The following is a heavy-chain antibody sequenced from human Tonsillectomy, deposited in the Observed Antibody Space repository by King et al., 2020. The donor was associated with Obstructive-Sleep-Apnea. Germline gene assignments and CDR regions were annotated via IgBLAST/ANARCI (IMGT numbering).Heavy chain of an antibody. CDR1: GGSISSGGYY. CDR3: AVNTMVPDYYFDY. CDR2: IYYSGST. J-gene: IGHJ4*02. D-gene: IGHD3-10*01. Sequence: PLQESGPGLVKPSQTLSLTCTVSGGSISSGGYYWSWIRQHPGKGLEWIGYIYYSGSTYYNPSLKSRVTISVDTSKNQFSLKLSSVTAADTAVYYCAVNTMVPDYYFDYWGQGTLVTVSS. V-gene: IGHV4-31*03.